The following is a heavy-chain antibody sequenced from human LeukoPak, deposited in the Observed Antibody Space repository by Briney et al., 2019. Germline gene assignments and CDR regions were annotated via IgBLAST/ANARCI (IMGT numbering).Heavy chain of an antibody. V-gene: IGHV4-31*03. CDR3: ARSGTVTTWNY. D-gene: IGHD4-17*01. Sequence: SQTLSLTCTVSGGSISSGGYYWSWIRQHPGKGLEWIGCIYYSGTTYYHPSLTSRVAISVDTSKNQFSLKLSSVTGADTAVYYCARSGTVTTWNYWGQGTLVTVSS. J-gene: IGHJ4*02. CDR2: IYYSGTT. CDR1: GGSISSGGYY.